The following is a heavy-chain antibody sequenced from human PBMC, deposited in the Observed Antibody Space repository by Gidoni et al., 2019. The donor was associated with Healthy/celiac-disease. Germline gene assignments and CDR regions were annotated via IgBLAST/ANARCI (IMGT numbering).Heavy chain of an antibody. CDR1: GFTFSSYS. CDR3: ARDIIAVAGRGY. D-gene: IGHD6-19*01. CDR2: ISSSSSYI. V-gene: IGHV3-21*01. Sequence: EVQLVESGGGLVKPGGSLRLSCAASGFTFSSYSMNWVRQAPGKGLEWVSSISSSSSYIYYADSVKGRFTISRDNAKNSLYLQMNSLRAEDTAVYYCARDIIAVAGRGYWGQGTLVTVSS. J-gene: IGHJ4*02.